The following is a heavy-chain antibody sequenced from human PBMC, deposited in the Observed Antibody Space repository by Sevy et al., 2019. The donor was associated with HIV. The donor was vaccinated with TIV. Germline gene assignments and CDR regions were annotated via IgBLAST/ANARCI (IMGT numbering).Heavy chain of an antibody. V-gene: IGHV3-11*01. CDR1: GFTFSDYY. Sequence: GGSLRPSCAASGFTFSDYYMSWIRQAPGKGLEWVSYISSSGSTIYYADSVKGRFTISRDNAKNSLYLQMNSLRAEDTAVYYCARVLVAGPFDYWGQGTLVTVSS. D-gene: IGHD6-19*01. CDR2: ISSSGSTI. J-gene: IGHJ4*02. CDR3: ARVLVAGPFDY.